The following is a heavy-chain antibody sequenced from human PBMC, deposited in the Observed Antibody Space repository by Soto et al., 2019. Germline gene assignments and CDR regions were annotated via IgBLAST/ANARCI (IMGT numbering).Heavy chain of an antibody. Sequence: EVQLLESGGGLVQPGGSLRLSCAASGFTFSSYAMSWVRQAPGKGLEWVSAISGSGGSTYYADSVKGRFTISRDNSKNPLYLQMNSLRAEDTAVYYCAKQTTVTTFSPCDYWGQGTLVTVSS. CDR3: AKQTTVTTFSPCDY. D-gene: IGHD4-17*01. CDR1: GFTFSSYA. J-gene: IGHJ4*02. CDR2: ISGSGGST. V-gene: IGHV3-23*01.